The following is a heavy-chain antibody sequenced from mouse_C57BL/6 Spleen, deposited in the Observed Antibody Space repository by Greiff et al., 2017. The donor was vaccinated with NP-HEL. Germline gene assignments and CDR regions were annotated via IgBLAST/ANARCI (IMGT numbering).Heavy chain of an antibody. J-gene: IGHJ4*01. CDR3: ARSEGYGNYVDAMDY. CDR1: GYTFTDYN. Sequence: DVQLQESGPELVKPGASVKIPCKASGYTFTDYNMDWVKQSHGKSLEWIGDINPNNGGTIYNQKFKGKATLTVDKSSSTAYMELRSLTSEDTAVYYCARSEGYGNYVDAMDYWGQGTSVTVSS. CDR2: INPNNGGT. D-gene: IGHD2-1*01. V-gene: IGHV1-18*01.